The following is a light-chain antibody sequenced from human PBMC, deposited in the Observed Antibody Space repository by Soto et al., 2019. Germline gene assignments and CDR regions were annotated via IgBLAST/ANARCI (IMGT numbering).Light chain of an antibody. CDR2: GAS. J-gene: IGKJ3*01. CDR3: QQYGSSLLFT. V-gene: IGKV3-20*01. Sequence: EIVLTQSPGTLSLSPGERATLSCRASQSVSSSYLAWYQQKPCQAPRLLIYGASSRATGIPDRFSASGSGTDFTLTISRLEPEDFAVYYCQQYGSSLLFTFGPGTKVDIK. CDR1: QSVSSSY.